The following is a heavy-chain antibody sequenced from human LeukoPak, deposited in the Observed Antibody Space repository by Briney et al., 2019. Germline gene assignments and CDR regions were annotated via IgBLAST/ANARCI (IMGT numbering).Heavy chain of an antibody. CDR3: AKGGNSGRTYYYYYMDV. Sequence: GGSLRLSCAASGFTFSGYAMSWVRQAPGKGLEWVSAISGSGGSTYYADSVKGRFTISRDNSKNTLYLQMNGLRAEDTAVYYCAKGGNSGRTYYYYYMDVWGKGTTVTVSS. V-gene: IGHV3-23*01. CDR1: GFTFSGYA. J-gene: IGHJ6*03. CDR2: ISGSGGST. D-gene: IGHD2-15*01.